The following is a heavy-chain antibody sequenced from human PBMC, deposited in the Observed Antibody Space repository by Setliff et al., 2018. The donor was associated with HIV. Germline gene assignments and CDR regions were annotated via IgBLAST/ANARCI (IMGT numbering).Heavy chain of an antibody. V-gene: IGHV4-34*01. CDR3: VRVSCGSWYSIPRNYYYSMDV. Sequence: PSETLSLTCAVYGGSLSGYCWSWIRRPPGKGLEWIGEINHSGRTKYNPSLKSRVTTSVDTSKNQFSLRLSSVTAADTAVYYCVRVSCGSWYSIPRNYYYSMDVWGEGTTVTVSS. J-gene: IGHJ6*03. CDR2: INHSGRT. D-gene: IGHD2-15*01. CDR1: GGSLSGYC.